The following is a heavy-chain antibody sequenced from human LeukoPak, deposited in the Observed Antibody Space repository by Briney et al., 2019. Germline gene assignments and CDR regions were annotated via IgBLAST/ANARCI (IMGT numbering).Heavy chain of an antibody. J-gene: IGHJ4*02. V-gene: IGHV4-34*01. Sequence: SETLSLTCAVYGGSFSGYYWSWIRQPPGKGLEWIGEINHSGSTNYNPSLKSRVTISVDTSKNQFSLKLNSVTAADTAVYYCARHRSKWLQSSFDYWGQGTLVTVSS. D-gene: IGHD5-24*01. CDR1: GGSFSGYY. CDR3: ARHRSKWLQSSFDY. CDR2: INHSGST.